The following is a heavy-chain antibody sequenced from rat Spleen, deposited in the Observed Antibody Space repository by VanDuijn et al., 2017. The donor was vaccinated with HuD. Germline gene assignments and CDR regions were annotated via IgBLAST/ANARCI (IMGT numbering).Heavy chain of an antibody. Sequence: EVQLVESGGDLVQPGRSLKLTCAASGFTFNNYWMTWIRQAPGKGLEWVASISYEGSRTDYGDSVKGRFTISKDDAKSTLYLQMNSLRSEDMAIYFCTREGPFDYWGQGVMVTVSS. CDR1: GFTFNNYW. CDR2: ISYEGSRT. CDR3: TREGPFDY. J-gene: IGHJ2*01. V-gene: IGHV5-31*01.